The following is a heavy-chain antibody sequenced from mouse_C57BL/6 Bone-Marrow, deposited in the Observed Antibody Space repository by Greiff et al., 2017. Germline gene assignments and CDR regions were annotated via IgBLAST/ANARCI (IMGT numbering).Heavy chain of an antibody. D-gene: IGHD1-1*01. V-gene: IGHV1-69*01. CDR1: GYTFTSYW. CDR3: ARGGVEGFAY. J-gene: IGHJ3*01. Sequence: QVQLQQPGAELVMPGASVKLSCKASGYTFTSYWMHWVKQRPGQGLEWIGEIDPSDSYTNYNQKFKGKSTLTVDKSSSTAYMQLSSLTSEDSAVYYCARGGVEGFAYWGQGTLVTVSA. CDR2: IDPSDSYT.